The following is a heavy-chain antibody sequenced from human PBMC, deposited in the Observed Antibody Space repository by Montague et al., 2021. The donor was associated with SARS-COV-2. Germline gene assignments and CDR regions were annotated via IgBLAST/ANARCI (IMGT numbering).Heavy chain of an antibody. D-gene: IGHD6-19*01. J-gene: IGHJ6*02. CDR1: GGSISSGGYY. V-gene: IGHV4-31*03. CDR2: IYYSGST. Sequence: TLSLTCTVSGGSISSGGYYWSWIRQHPGKGLEWIGYIYYSGSTYYNPSLKSRVTISVDTSKNQFSLKLSSVTAADTAVYYCARGGSYGSGWYGVDYYYGMDVWGQGTTVTVSS. CDR3: ARGGSYGSGWYGVDYYYGMDV.